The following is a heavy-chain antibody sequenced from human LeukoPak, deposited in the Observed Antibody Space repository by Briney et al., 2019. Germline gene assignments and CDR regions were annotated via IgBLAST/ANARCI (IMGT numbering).Heavy chain of an antibody. J-gene: IGHJ4*02. CDR2: ISYDGSTK. CDR3: AKEACGGRCVSDYFDY. V-gene: IGHV3-30*18. Sequence: GGSLRLSCAASGFTFSRFGIHWVRQSPGKGLEWVAVISYDGSTKYYVDSVKGRFTISRDNSKNTLYLQMNSVRAEDTALYYCAKEACGGRCVSDYFDYWGQGTLVTVSS. CDR1: GFTFSRFG. D-gene: IGHD2-21*01.